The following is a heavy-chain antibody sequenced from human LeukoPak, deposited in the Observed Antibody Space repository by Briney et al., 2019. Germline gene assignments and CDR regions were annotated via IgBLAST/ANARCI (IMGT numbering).Heavy chain of an antibody. D-gene: IGHD3-16*02. Sequence: PGRSLRLSCAASGFTFSSYGMHWVRQAPGKGLEWVAVISYDGSNKYYADSVKGRFTISRDSSKNTLYLQMNSLRAEDTAVYYCAKDPVGGVIVYYFDYWGQGTLVTVSS. J-gene: IGHJ4*02. CDR3: AKDPVGGVIVYYFDY. CDR2: ISYDGSNK. CDR1: GFTFSSYG. V-gene: IGHV3-30*18.